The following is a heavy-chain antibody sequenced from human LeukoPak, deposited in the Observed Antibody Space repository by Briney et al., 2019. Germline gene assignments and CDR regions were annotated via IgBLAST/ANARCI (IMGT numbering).Heavy chain of an antibody. V-gene: IGHV1-69*05. Sequence: ASVKVSCKASGGTHSSYATSWVRQAPGQGLEWMGRIIPIFGTSIYAQRFQGRLTITTDESTTTAYMELRSLRSEDTAVYYCARGDYFDSSAYFGMIFDYWGQGTLVTVSS. CDR1: GGTHSSYA. CDR2: IIPIFGTS. CDR3: ARGDYFDSSAYFGMIFDY. J-gene: IGHJ4*02. D-gene: IGHD3-22*01.